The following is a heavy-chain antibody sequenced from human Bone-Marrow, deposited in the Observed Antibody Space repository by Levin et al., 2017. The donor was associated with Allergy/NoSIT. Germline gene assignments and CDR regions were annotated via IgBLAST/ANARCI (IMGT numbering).Heavy chain of an antibody. Sequence: GESLKISCAASGFTFNDYSMHWVRQAPQRGLEWVSLISWDASTTYYADSVRGRFTISRDNSKNALYLQMNSLTTEDTALYYCAKDLSPRIAVTGNIEYWGQGTLVTVSS. D-gene: IGHD6-19*01. CDR2: ISWDASTT. V-gene: IGHV3-43*01. CDR3: AKDLSPRIAVTGNIEY. J-gene: IGHJ4*02. CDR1: GFTFNDYS.